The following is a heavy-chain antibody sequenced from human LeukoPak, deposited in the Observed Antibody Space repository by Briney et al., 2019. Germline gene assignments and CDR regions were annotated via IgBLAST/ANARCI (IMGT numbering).Heavy chain of an antibody. D-gene: IGHD6-13*01. Sequence: PGGSLRLSCAASGFTFSSYSMNWVRQAPGKGLEWVSSISSSSSYIYYADSVKGRFTISRDNAKNSLYLQMNSLRAEDTAVYYGARDQEQLVPPFDYWGQGTLVTVSS. V-gene: IGHV3-21*01. CDR3: ARDQEQLVPPFDY. CDR2: ISSSSSYI. CDR1: GFTFSSYS. J-gene: IGHJ4*02.